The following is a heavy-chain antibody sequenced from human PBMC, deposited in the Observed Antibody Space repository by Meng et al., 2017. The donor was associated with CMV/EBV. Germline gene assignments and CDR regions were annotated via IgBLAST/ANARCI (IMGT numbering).Heavy chain of an antibody. CDR3: ASEVGGTYFFDY. J-gene: IGHJ4*02. V-gene: IGHV1-46*01. D-gene: IGHD1-26*01. CDR1: GYTFTNYF. CDR2: ISPSGGRT. Sequence: SCKASGYTFTNYFMHWLRLAPGQGLEWMGTISPSGGRTTYAQKFQGRVVITRDTSTSTVYMELSSLRSEDTAVYYCASEVGGTYFFDYWGQGTLVTVSS.